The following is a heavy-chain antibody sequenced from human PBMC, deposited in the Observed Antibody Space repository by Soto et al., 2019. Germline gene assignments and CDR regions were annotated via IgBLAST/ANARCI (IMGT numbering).Heavy chain of an antibody. CDR2: ISHIFGTA. V-gene: IGHV1-69*01. J-gene: IGHJ4*02. CDR1: GGTFSSYA. D-gene: IGHD4-17*01. CDR3: ARDKYGDYRWLDY. Sequence: QVQLVQSVAEVTKPGSSVQVSCKASGGTFSSYAISWVRQSPGQGLELMGGISHIFGTANYALKCQGRVTSTADESTSAGYMGLSSLISEDPAVYYCARDKYGDYRWLDYGGKGTLFTVSS.